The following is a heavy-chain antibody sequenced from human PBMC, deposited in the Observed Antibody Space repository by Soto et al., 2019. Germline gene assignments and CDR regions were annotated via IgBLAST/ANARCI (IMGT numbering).Heavy chain of an antibody. J-gene: IGHJ1*01. CDR1: CFYFRNYG. D-gene: IGHD6-19*01. Sequence: GGSLILSLAASCFYFRNYGMRWVRQSPGKGLEWVAIIWYDGSNKYYADSVKGRFTISRYNSKNTLYLQMNSLRAEDTAVYYCAKGFPWLDRIEYFQHWGQGTLVTVSS. CDR2: IWYDGSNK. V-gene: IGHV3-33*06. CDR3: AKGFPWLDRIEYFQH.